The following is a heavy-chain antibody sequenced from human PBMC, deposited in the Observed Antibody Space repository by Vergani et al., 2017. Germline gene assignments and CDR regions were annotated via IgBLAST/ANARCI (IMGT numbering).Heavy chain of an antibody. Sequence: QVQLVQSGAEVKKPGSSVKVSCKASGGTFSSYAISWIRQAPGKGLEWVSYISSSSSYSNYADSVKGRFTISRDNAKNSLYLQMNSLRAEDTAVYYCARVKGHCRRDGYNCLPDYWGQGTLVTVSS. CDR3: ARVKGHCRRDGYNCLPDY. CDR1: GGTFSSYA. D-gene: IGHD5-24*01. CDR2: ISSSSSYS. J-gene: IGHJ4*02. V-gene: IGHV3-11*05.